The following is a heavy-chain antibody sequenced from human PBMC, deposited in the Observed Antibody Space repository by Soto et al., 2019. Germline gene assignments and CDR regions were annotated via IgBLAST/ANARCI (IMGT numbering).Heavy chain of an antibody. CDR3: ARESGGYDSSTRYGLDV. V-gene: IGHV4-31*03. Sequence: SETLSLTCSVSGGSISSVGDYWTWIRQQPGKGLEWIGYIYYSGSTDYNPSLKSRVTISVDRSKNQFSLNLSSVTAADTAIYYCARESGGYDSSTRYGLDVWGQGTTVTVS. CDR1: GGSISSVGDY. CDR2: IYYSGST. J-gene: IGHJ6*02. D-gene: IGHD6-25*01.